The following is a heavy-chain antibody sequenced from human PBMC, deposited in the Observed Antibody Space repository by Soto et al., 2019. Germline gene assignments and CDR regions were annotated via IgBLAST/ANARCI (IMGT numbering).Heavy chain of an antibody. D-gene: IGHD5-12*01. Sequence: VQLVQSGAEVKKPGASVKVSCKASGYTFTSYDINWVRQATGQGLEWMGWMNPNSGKTACAQKCPGGVPMTSHTSIMTAHLALRSLRSKHTAVFFCAAERRHGYANWGQGTLVTVSS. CDR2: MNPNSGKT. J-gene: IGHJ4*02. V-gene: IGHV1-8*01. CDR3: AAERRHGYAN. CDR1: GYTFTSYD.